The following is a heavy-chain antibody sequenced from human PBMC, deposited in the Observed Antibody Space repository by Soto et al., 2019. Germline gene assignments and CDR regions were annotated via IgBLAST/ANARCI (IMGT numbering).Heavy chain of an antibody. V-gene: IGHV3-7*01. J-gene: IGHJ6*02. D-gene: IGHD6-13*01. Sequence: PGGSLRLSCAASGFTFSSYWMSWVRQAPGKGLEWVANIKQDGSEKYYVDSVKGRFTISRDNAKNSLYLQMNSLRAEDTAVYYCARVLTPRYSRSWYVNYYYGMDVWGQGTTVTVSS. CDR2: IKQDGSEK. CDR3: ARVLTPRYSRSWYVNYYYGMDV. CDR1: GFTFSSYW.